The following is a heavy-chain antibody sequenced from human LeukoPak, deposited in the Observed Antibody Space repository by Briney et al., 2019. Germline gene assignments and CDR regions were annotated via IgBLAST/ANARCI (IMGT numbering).Heavy chain of an antibody. CDR2: INPNNGDT. V-gene: IGHV1-2*02. J-gene: IGHJ5*02. CDR1: VYTFTIYY. CDR3: ARGSGNYWFDP. D-gene: IGHD1-26*01. Sequence: ASVTVSFTCSVYTFTIYYINWEWHAPGQGGGRVAWINPNNGDTNYAKKNHGRDIIARETSISTAYMELSRLRSDDTAIYYCARGSGNYWFDPWGQGTLVTVSS.